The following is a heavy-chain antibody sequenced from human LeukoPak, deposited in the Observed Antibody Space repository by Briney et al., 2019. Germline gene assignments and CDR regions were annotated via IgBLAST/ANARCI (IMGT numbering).Heavy chain of an antibody. J-gene: IGHJ4*02. CDR3: AKTGSLMGRFFDY. D-gene: IGHD3-10*01. CDR2: IQTSGST. V-gene: IGHV4-4*07. Sequence: SETLSLTCTVSGGSISSYYWSWIRQPAGRGLEWIGRIQTSGSTNYNPSLKSRLTMSVDTSKNQFSLKLTSVSAADTAMYFCAKTGSLMGRFFDYWGQGIQVIVSS. CDR1: GGSISSYY.